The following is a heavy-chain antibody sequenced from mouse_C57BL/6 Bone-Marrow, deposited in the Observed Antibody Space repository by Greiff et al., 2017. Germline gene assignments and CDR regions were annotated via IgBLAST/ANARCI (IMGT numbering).Heavy chain of an antibody. V-gene: IGHV1-9*01. CDR3: ARGDGGPSWDLYAMDY. CDR2: ILPGSGST. CDR1: GYTFTGYW. J-gene: IGHJ4*01. Sequence: QVQLQQSGAELMKPGASVKLSCKATGYTFTGYWIEWVKQRPGHGLEWIGEILPGSGSTNYNEKFKGKATFTGDTSSNTAYMQLSSLTTEDSAIYCCARGDGGPSWDLYAMDYWGQGTSVTVSS. D-gene: IGHD4-1*01.